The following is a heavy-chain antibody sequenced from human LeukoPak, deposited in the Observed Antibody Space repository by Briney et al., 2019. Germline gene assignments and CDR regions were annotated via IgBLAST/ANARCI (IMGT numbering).Heavy chain of an antibody. D-gene: IGHD1-26*01. V-gene: IGHV1-69*06. Sequence: SVKVSCNASGGTFSSYAISWVRQAPGQGLEWMGGIIPIFGTANYAQKFQGRVTITADKSTSTAYMELSSLRSEDTAVYYCARPNWERNYYYYYMDVWGKGTTVTVSS. J-gene: IGHJ6*03. CDR2: IIPIFGTA. CDR3: ARPNWERNYYYYYMDV. CDR1: GGTFSSYA.